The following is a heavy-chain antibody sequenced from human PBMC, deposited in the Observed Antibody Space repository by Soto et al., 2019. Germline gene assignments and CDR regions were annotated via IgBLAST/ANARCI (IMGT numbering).Heavy chain of an antibody. Sequence: QVQLVESGGGLVKAGGSLRLSCAASGFTFSDYYMSWIRQAPGKGLEWVSYISSSGSTIYYADSVKGRFTISRDNAKNSLYLQMNSLRAEDTAVYYCARDFGGGYSIFGVVRLDNWFDPWGQGTLVTVSS. CDR1: GFTFSDYY. CDR2: ISSSGSTI. V-gene: IGHV3-11*01. J-gene: IGHJ5*02. D-gene: IGHD3-3*01. CDR3: ARDFGGGYSIFGVVRLDNWFDP.